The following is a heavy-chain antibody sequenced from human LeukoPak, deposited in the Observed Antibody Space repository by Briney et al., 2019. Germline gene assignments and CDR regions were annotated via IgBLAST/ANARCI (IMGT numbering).Heavy chain of an antibody. V-gene: IGHV1-69*05. CDR1: GGTFSSYA. J-gene: IGHJ5*02. Sequence: SVKVSCKASGGTFSSYAISWVRQAPGQGLEWMGGIIPIFGTANYAQKFQGRVTITTDESTSTAYMELSSLRSEDTAVYYCARMWSTATSGWNWFDPWGQGTLVTVSS. CDR2: IIPIFGTA. D-gene: IGHD6-13*01. CDR3: ARMWSTATSGWNWFDP.